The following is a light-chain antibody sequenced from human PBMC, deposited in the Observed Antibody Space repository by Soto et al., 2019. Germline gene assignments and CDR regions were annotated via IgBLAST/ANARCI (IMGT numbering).Light chain of an antibody. V-gene: IGKV1-39*01. J-gene: IGKJ1*01. CDR1: QSISSY. CDR3: QQSYSSPWT. CDR2: AAS. Sequence: IHMTHAPSSLSASVLDRVSITCLASQSISSYLNWYQQKPGKAPKFLIFAASSLQSGVPSRFSGSGSGTDFTLTISSLQPEDFATYYCQQSYSSPWTFGQGTKVDIK.